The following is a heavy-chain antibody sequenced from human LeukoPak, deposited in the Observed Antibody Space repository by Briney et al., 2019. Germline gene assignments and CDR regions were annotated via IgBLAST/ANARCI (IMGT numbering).Heavy chain of an antibody. J-gene: IGHJ4*02. CDR2: IRFDGNNK. Sequence: GGSLRLSCAASGFTFSSYGMHWVRQAPGKGLEWVAFIRFDGNNKYYADSVKGRFTISRDNSKNTLYLQMNSLRAEDTAVYYCAKGNWDIAFADYWGQGTLVTVSS. CDR3: AKGNWDIAFADY. V-gene: IGHV3-30*02. D-gene: IGHD5-12*01. CDR1: GFTFSSYG.